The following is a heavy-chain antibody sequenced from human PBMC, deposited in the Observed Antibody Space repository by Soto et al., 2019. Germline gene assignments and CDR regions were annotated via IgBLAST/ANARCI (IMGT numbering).Heavy chain of an antibody. Sequence: GGSLRLSCAASGFTFSSHAMHWVRQAPGKGLEWVSGISWNSGSIGYADSVKGRFTISRDNAKNSLYLQMNSLRAEDTALYYCARLTKYCSGGSCQVFDYWSQGTLVTGSS. CDR2: ISWNSGSI. J-gene: IGHJ4*02. CDR3: ARLTKYCSGGSCQVFDY. D-gene: IGHD2-15*01. V-gene: IGHV3-9*01. CDR1: GFTFSSHA.